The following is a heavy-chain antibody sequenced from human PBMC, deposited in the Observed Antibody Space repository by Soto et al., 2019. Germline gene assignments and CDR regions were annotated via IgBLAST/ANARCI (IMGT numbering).Heavy chain of an antibody. CDR3: AREVSKYSGYDFDY. D-gene: IGHD5-12*01. V-gene: IGHV3-21*01. CDR1: GFTFSSYS. Sequence: VQLVESGGGLVKPGGSLRLSCAASGFTFSSYSMNWVRQAPGKGLEWVSSISSSSSYIYHADSVKGRFTISRDNAKNSLYLQMNSLRAEDTAVYYCAREVSKYSGYDFDYWGQGTLVTVSS. J-gene: IGHJ4*02. CDR2: ISSSSSYI.